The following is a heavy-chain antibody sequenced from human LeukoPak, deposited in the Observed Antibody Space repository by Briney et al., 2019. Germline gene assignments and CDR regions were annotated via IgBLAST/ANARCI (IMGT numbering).Heavy chain of an antibody. J-gene: IGHJ6*03. CDR3: ARAYCGGDCYPFYYYYMDV. D-gene: IGHD2-21*02. V-gene: IGHV4-59*01. CDR2: IYYSGST. CDR1: GGSISGYY. Sequence: SETLSLTCTVSGGSISGYYWSWIRQPPGKGLEWIGYIYYSGSTNYNPSLKSRVTISVDTSKNQFSLKLSSVTAADTAVYYCARAYCGGDCYPFYYYYMDVWGKGTTVTISS.